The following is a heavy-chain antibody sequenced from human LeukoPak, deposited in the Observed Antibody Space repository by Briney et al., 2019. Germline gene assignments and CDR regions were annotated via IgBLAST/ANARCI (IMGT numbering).Heavy chain of an antibody. CDR3: ARDKIVGATHFDY. J-gene: IGHJ4*02. D-gene: IGHD1-26*01. CDR1: GFTFSSYE. CDR2: ISSSGSTI. Sequence: GGSLRLSCAASGFTFSSYEMNWVRQAPGKGLEWVSYISSSGSTIYYADSVKGRFTISRENAKNSLYLQMNSLRVEDTAVYYCARDKIVGATHFDYWGQGTLVTVSS. V-gene: IGHV3-48*03.